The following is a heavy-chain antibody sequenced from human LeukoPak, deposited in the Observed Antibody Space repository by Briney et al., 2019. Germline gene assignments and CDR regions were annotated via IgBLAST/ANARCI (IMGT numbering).Heavy chain of an antibody. J-gene: IGHJ4*02. CDR3: AYDSMDRGVITS. D-gene: IGHD3-10*01. Sequence: GGSLRLSCAASGFTFSSYSMNWVRQAPGKGLEWVSSISSSSSYIYYADSVKGRFTISRDNAKNSLYLQMNSLRAEDTDVYYCAYDSMDRGVITSWGQGTLVTVSS. CDR2: ISSSSSYI. V-gene: IGHV3-21*01. CDR1: GFTFSSYS.